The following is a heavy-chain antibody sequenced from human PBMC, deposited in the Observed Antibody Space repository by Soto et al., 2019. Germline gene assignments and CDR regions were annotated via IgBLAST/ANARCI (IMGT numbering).Heavy chain of an antibody. CDR3: ARVQGYYGSGSYSNIYHGDY. CDR1: GGSINNNYYY. D-gene: IGHD3-10*01. Sequence: SETLSLTCSVSGGSINNNYYYWGWVRPPPGKGLEWIGSVSFDGATYYSPSLEGRVTTSIDKSKNQFYLELNSVTAADTAVYYCARVQGYYGSGSYSNIYHGDYWGQGTLVTVSS. CDR2: VSFDGAT. V-gene: IGHV4-39*07. J-gene: IGHJ4*02.